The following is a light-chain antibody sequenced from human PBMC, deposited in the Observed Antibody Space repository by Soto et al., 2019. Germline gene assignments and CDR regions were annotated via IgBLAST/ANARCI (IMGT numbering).Light chain of an antibody. V-gene: IGKV3-15*01. CDR3: QQYNNWPIT. Sequence: EIVMTQSPATLSVSPGERATLSCRASPTVSSNLAWYQQKPGQAPRLLIYGASTRATGIPARFSGSGSWTDFSLNISSLQSEDFAVYYCQQYNNWPITFGNGTRLESK. J-gene: IGKJ5*01. CDR2: GAS. CDR1: PTVSSN.